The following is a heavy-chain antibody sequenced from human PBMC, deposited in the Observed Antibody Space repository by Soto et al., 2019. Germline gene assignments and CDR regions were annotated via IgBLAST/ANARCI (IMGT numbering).Heavy chain of an antibody. CDR2: IHYSGRT. CDR3: VRVGVGIGNHFDS. Sequence: ETLSLTCSVSNGSISGFYWTWIRQPPGKILEWIGYIHYSGRTDYNPSLTSRATMSVDTSKNQFSLNLKSITAADTAVYYCVRVGVGIGNHFDSWGRGTLVTVSS. CDR1: NGSISGFY. J-gene: IGHJ4*02. D-gene: IGHD1-26*01. V-gene: IGHV4-59*12.